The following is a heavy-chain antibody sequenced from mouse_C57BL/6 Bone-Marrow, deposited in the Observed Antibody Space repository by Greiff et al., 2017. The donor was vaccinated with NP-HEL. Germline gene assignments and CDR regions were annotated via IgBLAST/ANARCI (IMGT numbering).Heavy chain of an antibody. CDR2: IYPRSGNT. CDR1: GYTFTSYG. Sequence: QVQLQQSGAELARPGASVKLSCKASGYTFTSYGISWVKLRTGQGLEWIGEIYPRSGNTYYNEKFKGKATLTADKSPCTAYMELRSLTSEDSAVYFCARWPAYYSNYGYCDVWGTGATVTVSS. V-gene: IGHV1-81*01. J-gene: IGHJ1*03. D-gene: IGHD2-5*01. CDR3: ARWPAYYSNYGYCDV.